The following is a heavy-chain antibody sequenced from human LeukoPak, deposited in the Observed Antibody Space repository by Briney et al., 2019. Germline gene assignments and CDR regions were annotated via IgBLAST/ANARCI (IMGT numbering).Heavy chain of an antibody. D-gene: IGHD3-9*01. CDR1: GGTFSSYA. CDR2: IIPIFGTA. CDR3: ARGQEYYDILTGYSSPPGY. V-gene: IGHV1-69*13. Sequence: ASVKVSCKASGGTFSSYAISWVRQAPGQGLEWMGGIIPIFGTANYAQKFQGRVTITADESTSTAYMELSSLRSEYTAVYYCARGQEYYDILTGYSSPPGYWGQGTLVTVSS. J-gene: IGHJ4*02.